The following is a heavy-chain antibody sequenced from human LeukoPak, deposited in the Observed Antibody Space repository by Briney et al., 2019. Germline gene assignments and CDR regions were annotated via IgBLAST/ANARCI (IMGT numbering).Heavy chain of an antibody. D-gene: IGHD2-15*01. CDR3: ARGRHCSGGSCFRHSYNWFDP. Sequence: SETLSLTCTVSSGSINNYYWSWIRQPPGKGLEWIGYIYYTGSTNYNPSLKSRVTISVDTSKNQFSLKLSSVTAADTAVYYCARGRHCSGGSCFRHSYNWFDPWGQGTLVTVSS. CDR1: SGSINNYY. V-gene: IGHV4-59*12. CDR2: IYYTGST. J-gene: IGHJ5*02.